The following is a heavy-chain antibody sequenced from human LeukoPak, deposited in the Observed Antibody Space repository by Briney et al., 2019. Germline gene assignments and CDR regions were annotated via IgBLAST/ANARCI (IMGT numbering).Heavy chain of an antibody. V-gene: IGHV4-39*01. CDR2: IYYSGNT. J-gene: IGHJ4*02. D-gene: IGHD1-14*01. CDR3: ARHGTISSQSYFDY. CDR1: GGSISSGGYY. Sequence: PSETLSLTCTVSGGSISSGGYYWGWIRQPPGKGLEWIGSIYYSGNTYFNPSLKSRVTISVDTSKNQFSLKLSSVTAADTAVYYCARHGTISSQSYFDYWGQGALVTVSS.